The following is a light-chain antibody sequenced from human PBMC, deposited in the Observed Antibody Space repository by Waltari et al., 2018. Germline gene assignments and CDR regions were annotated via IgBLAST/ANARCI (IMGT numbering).Light chain of an antibody. CDR1: SSDIGIYNY. J-gene: IGLJ1*01. Sequence: QSALTQPASVSGSLGQPITMSCTGTSSDIGIYNYVSWYQQHPGKAPKLLIYDVSNRPSGVSNRFSGSKSGNTASLTISGLQSEDEADYYCTSFSSDSTPLVFGTGTRVTV. CDR3: TSFSSDSTPLV. CDR2: DVS. V-gene: IGLV2-14*03.